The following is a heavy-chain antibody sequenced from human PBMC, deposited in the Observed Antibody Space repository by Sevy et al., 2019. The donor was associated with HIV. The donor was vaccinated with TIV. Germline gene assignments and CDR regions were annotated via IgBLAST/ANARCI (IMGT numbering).Heavy chain of an antibody. CDR1: GYSFTNYW. J-gene: IGHJ4*02. CDR3: ARFYDSSGHFPSDY. Sequence: GESLKISCKGSGYSFTNYWTAWVRQMPGKGLEWMGIIYPGDSETRYSPSFQGQVTISADKSISTAYLHWSSLKASDTAMYYCARFYDSSGHFPSDYWGQGTLVTVSS. D-gene: IGHD3-22*01. V-gene: IGHV5-51*01. CDR2: IYPGDSET.